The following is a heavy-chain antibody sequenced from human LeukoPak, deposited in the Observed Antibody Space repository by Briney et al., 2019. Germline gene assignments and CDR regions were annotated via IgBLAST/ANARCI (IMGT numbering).Heavy chain of an antibody. CDR1: GFTFTDFW. Sequence: GGSLRLSCAASGFTFTDFWMHWVRQAPGGGLVWVSRVKGDEISTLYADSVKGRFTISRDNAKNSLYLQMNSLRADDTALYYCATGPYSAFEMWGQGTMVTVSS. V-gene: IGHV3-74*01. CDR3: ATGPYSAFEM. J-gene: IGHJ3*02. D-gene: IGHD2-21*01. CDR2: VKGDEIST.